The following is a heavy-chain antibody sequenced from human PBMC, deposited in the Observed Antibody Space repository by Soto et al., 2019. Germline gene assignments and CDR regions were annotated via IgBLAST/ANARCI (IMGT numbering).Heavy chain of an antibody. CDR3: CVFGFEYTRSSTNSYGMDV. CDR1: GYTFTSYG. J-gene: IGHJ6*02. D-gene: IGHD6-13*01. Sequence: ASVKVSCKASGYTFTSYGISWVRQSPGQGLEWMGWISAYNGNTNYAQKLQGRVTMTTDTSTSTTNMELRNLRSDDTTKYNGCVFGFEYTRSSTNSYGMDVWGQGTPVT. CDR2: ISAYNGNT. V-gene: IGHV1-18*01.